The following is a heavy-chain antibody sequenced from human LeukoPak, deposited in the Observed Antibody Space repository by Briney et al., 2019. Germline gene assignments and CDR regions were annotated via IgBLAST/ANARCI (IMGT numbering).Heavy chain of an antibody. V-gene: IGHV3-15*01. J-gene: IGHJ4*02. Sequence: KSGGSLRLSCAVSGFSFSNAWMAWVRQAPGKGLEWVGRIKAKAHGGTIEYAAPVKGRFTISRDDSKNTLYLQMNSLKTEDTAVYYCTTDGVGVEGATYDNWGQGTLVSVSS. CDR3: TTDGVGVEGATYDN. CDR1: GFSFSNAW. D-gene: IGHD1-26*01. CDR2: IKAKAHGGTI.